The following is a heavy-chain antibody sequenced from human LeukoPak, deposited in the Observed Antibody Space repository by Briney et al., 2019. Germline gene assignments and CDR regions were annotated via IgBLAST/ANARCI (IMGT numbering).Heavy chain of an antibody. V-gene: IGHV4-59*01. D-gene: IGHD3-22*01. CDR2: IYYSGST. Sequence: SETLSLTCTVSGGSISSYYWSWLRQPPGKGLEWIGYIYYSGSTNYNPSLKSRVTISVDTSKNQFSLKLSSVTAADTAVYYCARGRYDSDYWGQGTLVTVSP. CDR3: ARGRYDSDY. CDR1: GGSISSYY. J-gene: IGHJ4*02.